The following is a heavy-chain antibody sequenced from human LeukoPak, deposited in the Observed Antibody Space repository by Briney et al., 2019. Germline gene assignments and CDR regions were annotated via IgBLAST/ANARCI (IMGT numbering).Heavy chain of an antibody. CDR1: GFTFSSYW. CDR2: IKQDGSEK. Sequence: GGSLRLSCAASGFTFSSYWMSWVRQAPGKGLEWVANIKQDGSEKYYVDSVKGRFTISRDNAKNSLYLQMNSLRAEDTAVYYCARHQYFDWLSSFDYWGQGTLVTVSS. CDR3: ARHQYFDWLSSFDY. V-gene: IGHV3-7*01. D-gene: IGHD3-9*01. J-gene: IGHJ4*02.